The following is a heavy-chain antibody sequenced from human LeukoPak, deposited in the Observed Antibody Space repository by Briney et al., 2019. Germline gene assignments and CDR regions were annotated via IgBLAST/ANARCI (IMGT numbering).Heavy chain of an antibody. CDR1: GGSISSYY. CDR2: IYYSGST. V-gene: IGHV4-59*12. CDR3: ARDGRNHYDSSGYYPYYFDY. Sequence: PSETLSLTCTVSGGSISSYYWSWIRQPPGKGLEWIGYIYYSGSTNYNPSLKSRVTISVDTSKNQFSLKLSSVTAADTAVYYCARDGRNHYDSSGYYPYYFDYWGQGTLVTVSS. D-gene: IGHD3-22*01. J-gene: IGHJ4*02.